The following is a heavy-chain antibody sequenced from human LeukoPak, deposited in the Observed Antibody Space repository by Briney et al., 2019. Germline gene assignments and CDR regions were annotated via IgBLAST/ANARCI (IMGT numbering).Heavy chain of an antibody. Sequence: SVKVSCKAFGYTFTRYYMHWVRQAPGQGLEWMGGIIPMFGAANYAQKLQGRVTFTADKSTNTVYMDLRSLTSEDTAVYYCARTTSQSIVAAGDYWGQGTLVIVSS. V-gene: IGHV1-69*06. CDR1: GYTFTRYY. CDR2: IIPMFGAA. D-gene: IGHD2-15*01. J-gene: IGHJ4*02. CDR3: ARTTSQSIVAAGDY.